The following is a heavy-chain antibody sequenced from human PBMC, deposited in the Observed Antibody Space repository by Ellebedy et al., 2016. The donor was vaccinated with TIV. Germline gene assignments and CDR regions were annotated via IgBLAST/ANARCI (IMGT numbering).Heavy chain of an antibody. V-gene: IGHV4-59*12. CDR3: ARALLSYFDY. CDR2: IYHSGST. J-gene: IGHJ4*02. D-gene: IGHD1-26*01. CDR1: GGSISSYY. Sequence: MPSETLSLTCTVSGGSISSYYWSWIRQPPGKGLEWIGEIYHSGSTNYNPSLKSRVTISVDKSKNQFSLKLSSVTAADTAVYYCARALLSYFDYWGQGTLVTVSS.